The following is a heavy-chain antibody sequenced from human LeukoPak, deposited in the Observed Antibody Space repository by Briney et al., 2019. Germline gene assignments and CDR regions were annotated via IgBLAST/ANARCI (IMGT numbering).Heavy chain of an antibody. Sequence: GSVTVSCKASGYTFTSYGISWVRQAPGQGGERMGLITAYNHNSNYALRLQGRITMTTATSTSTADMKLMSLRSDDTAVYYCARGVRIAVAGFYYWDRGTRPTVTS. CDR2: ITAYNHNS. CDR3: ARGVRIAVAGFYY. CDR1: GYTFTSYG. J-gene: IGHJ4*02. V-gene: IGHV1-18*01. D-gene: IGHD6-19*01.